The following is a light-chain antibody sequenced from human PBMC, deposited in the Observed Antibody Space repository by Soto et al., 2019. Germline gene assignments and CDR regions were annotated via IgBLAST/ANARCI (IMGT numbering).Light chain of an antibody. CDR1: QSLLHSNGYNY. Sequence: DIGITHSPLSLPVTPGYPASISCRSSQSLLHSNGYNYLDWYLQKPGQSPQLLIYLGSNRASGVPDRFSGSGSGTDFTLKISRVEAEDVGVYYCMQALQTPPTFGQGTRLEIK. V-gene: IGKV2-28*01. CDR3: MQALQTPPT. J-gene: IGKJ5*01. CDR2: LGS.